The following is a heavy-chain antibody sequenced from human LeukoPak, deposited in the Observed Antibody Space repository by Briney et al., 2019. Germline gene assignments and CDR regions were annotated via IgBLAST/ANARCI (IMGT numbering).Heavy chain of an antibody. D-gene: IGHD1-26*01. CDR1: EFTFSNHW. J-gene: IGHJ3*01. CDR3: AREKSAWDAPDAFDL. V-gene: IGHV3-74*01. Sequence: EGSLRLSCADSEFTFSNHWMHWVRQVPGKGLVWVSRINSDGSSTSYADSVKGRFTISRDNAKNTLYLQMNSLRAEDTAVYYCAREKSAWDAPDAFDLWGQGTMVTVSS. CDR2: INSDGSST.